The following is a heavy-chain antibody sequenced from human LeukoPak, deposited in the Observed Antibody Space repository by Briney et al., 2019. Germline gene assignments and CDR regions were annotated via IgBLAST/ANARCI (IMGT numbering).Heavy chain of an antibody. Sequence: SVXXSXKASXXTFPSYFMHWVRQAPGQGLEWMGIINPTGGSTTYAQKFQGRVTMTRDTSTSTVYMELSSLRSDDTAVYYCARTAARRFDYWGQGTLVTVSS. CDR1: XXTFPSYF. D-gene: IGHD6-6*01. CDR2: INPTGGST. J-gene: IGHJ4*02. V-gene: IGHV1-46*01. CDR3: ARTAARRFDY.